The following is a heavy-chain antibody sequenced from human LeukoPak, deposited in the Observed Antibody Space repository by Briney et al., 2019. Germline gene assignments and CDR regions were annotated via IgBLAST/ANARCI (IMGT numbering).Heavy chain of an antibody. J-gene: IGHJ3*02. V-gene: IGHV1-69*05. CDR3: ARDRRWMIVVVPNADAFDI. D-gene: IGHD3-22*01. CDR1: GGTFSSYA. CDR2: IIPIFGTA. Sequence: SVKVSCKASGGTFSSYAISWVRQAPGQGLEWMGGIIPIFGTANYAQKFQGRVTITTDESTSTAYMELSSLRSEDTAVYYCARDRRWMIVVVPNADAFDIWGQGTMVTVSS.